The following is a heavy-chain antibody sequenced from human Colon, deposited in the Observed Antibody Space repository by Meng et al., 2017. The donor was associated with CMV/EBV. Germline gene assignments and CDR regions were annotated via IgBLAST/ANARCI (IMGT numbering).Heavy chain of an antibody. J-gene: IGHJ2*01. CDR1: GGSISSSNYY. V-gene: IGHV4-30-4*01. CDR2: IYNSGST. CDR3: ARGQKGYFDL. Sequence: QVQLQESGPGLVKPSPXLSLTCTVSGGSISSSNYYWSWIRQPPGKGLEWSGHIYNSGSTYYNPSLKSRITISVDTSKNQFSLKLSSVTAADTAVYYCARGQKGYFDLWGRGTLVTVSS.